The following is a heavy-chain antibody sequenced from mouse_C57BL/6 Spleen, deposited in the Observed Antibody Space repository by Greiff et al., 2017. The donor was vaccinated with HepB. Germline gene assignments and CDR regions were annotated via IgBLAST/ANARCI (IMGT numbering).Heavy chain of an antibody. CDR1: GYTFTSYW. J-gene: IGHJ2*01. D-gene: IGHD2-2*01. CDR2: IDPSDSYT. V-gene: IGHV1-69*01. CDR3: ARGGTMVTTGLDY. Sequence: QVQLQQPGAELVMPGASVKLSCKASGYTFTSYWMHWVKQRPGQGLEWIGEIDPSDSYTNYNQKFKGKSTLTVDKSSSPAYMQLSSLTSEDSAVYYCARGGTMVTTGLDYWGQGTTLTVSS.